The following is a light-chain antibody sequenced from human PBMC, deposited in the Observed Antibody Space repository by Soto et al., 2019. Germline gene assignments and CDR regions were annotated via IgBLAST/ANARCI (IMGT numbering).Light chain of an antibody. V-gene: IGKV3-15*01. Sequence: EIVMTQSPATLSVSPGETATLSCRASQSVSYNLAWYQQKPGQGPRLLIYGAFTRATGIPARFSGSGSGTDFTLTSSSLQSEGFAVYYCQQYKNWPPLTFGGGTKVEIK. J-gene: IGKJ4*01. CDR3: QQYKNWPPLT. CDR1: QSVSYN. CDR2: GAF.